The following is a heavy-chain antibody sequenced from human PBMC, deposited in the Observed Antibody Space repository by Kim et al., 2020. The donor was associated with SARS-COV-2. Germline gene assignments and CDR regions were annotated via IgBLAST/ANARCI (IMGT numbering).Heavy chain of an antibody. D-gene: IGHD6-6*01. CDR3: AREQYSSSFLSVDPIDY. J-gene: IGHJ4*02. V-gene: IGHV3-48*03. Sequence: GGSLRLSCAASGFTFSSYEMNWVRQAPGKGLEWVSYISSSGSTIYYADSVKGRFTISRDNAKNSLYLQMNSLRAEDTAVYYCAREQYSSSFLSVDPIDYWGQGTLVTVSS. CDR1: GFTFSSYE. CDR2: ISSSGSTI.